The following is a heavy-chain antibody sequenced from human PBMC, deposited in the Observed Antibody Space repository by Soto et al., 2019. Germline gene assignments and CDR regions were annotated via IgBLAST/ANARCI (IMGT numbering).Heavy chain of an antibody. CDR3: AKDNGSGCDWLRVGDASDI. J-gene: IGHJ3*02. V-gene: IGHV3-30*18. Sequence: QVQLVESGGGVVQPGRSLRLSCAASGFTFSSYGMHWVRQAPGKGLEWVAVISYDGSKKYYADSVKGRPTISRDNSKNXLXXQMHRLRGEDTAVYYCAKDNGSGCDWLRVGDASDIWGQGTMVTVSS. CDR2: ISYDGSKK. D-gene: IGHD5-12*01. CDR1: GFTFSSYG.